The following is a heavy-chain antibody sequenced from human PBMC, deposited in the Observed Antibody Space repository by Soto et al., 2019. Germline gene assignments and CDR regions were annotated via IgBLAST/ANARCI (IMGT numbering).Heavy chain of an antibody. V-gene: IGHV1-18*01. D-gene: IGHD3-10*01. Sequence: QVHLVQSGAEVKKPGASVKVSCKTSGYTFTSYGISWVRQAPGQGLEWMGWISTYNANTNYAQKLQGRVTMTTDTSTSTAYMEPRSLRSDDTAGYYCGRASGSYYNSPFDYWGQGTLVTVSS. CDR2: ISTYNANT. CDR3: GRASGSYYNSPFDY. CDR1: GYTFTSYG. J-gene: IGHJ4*02.